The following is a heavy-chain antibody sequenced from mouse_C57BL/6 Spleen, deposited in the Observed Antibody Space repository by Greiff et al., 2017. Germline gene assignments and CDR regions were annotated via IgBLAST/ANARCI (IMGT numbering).Heavy chain of an antibody. D-gene: IGHD4-1*01. V-gene: IGHV1-55*01. Sequence: QVQLQQPGAELVKPGASVKMSCKAPGYTFSSYWITWVKQRPGQGLEWIGDIYPGSGSTNYNEKFKGKATLTVDTSSSTAYMQLSSLTSEDSAVYYCARLGRKAMDYWGQGTSVTVSS. CDR3: ARLGRKAMDY. J-gene: IGHJ4*01. CDR2: IYPGSGST. CDR1: GYTFSSYW.